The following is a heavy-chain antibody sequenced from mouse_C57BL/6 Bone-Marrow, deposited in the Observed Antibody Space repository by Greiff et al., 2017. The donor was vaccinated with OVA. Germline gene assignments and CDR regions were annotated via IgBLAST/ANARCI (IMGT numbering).Heavy chain of an antibody. CDR1: GYTFTSYW. Sequence: VQLQQSGAELVKPGASVKLSCKASGYTFTSYWMHWVKQRPGQGLEWIGMIHPNSGSTNYNEKFKSKATLTVDKSSSTAYMQLSSLTSEDSAVYYCATGTRDYAMDYWGQGTSVTVSS. D-gene: IGHD4-1*01. J-gene: IGHJ4*01. CDR2: IHPNSGST. V-gene: IGHV1-64*01. CDR3: ATGTRDYAMDY.